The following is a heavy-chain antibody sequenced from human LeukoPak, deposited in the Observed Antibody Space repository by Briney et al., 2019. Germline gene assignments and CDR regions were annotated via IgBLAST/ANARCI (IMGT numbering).Heavy chain of an antibody. D-gene: IGHD6-6*01. V-gene: IGHV3-30*02. CDR1: GFTFSNYA. CDR3: AKAIHSSSSGVVDY. J-gene: IGHJ4*02. Sequence: GGSLRLSCAASGFTFSNYAMHWVRQAPGKGLEWVTFIRYDGSNKYYAESVKGRFTISRDNSKNTLYLRMSSLRAEDTAVYYCAKAIHSSSSGVVDYWGQGTLVTVSS. CDR2: IRYDGSNK.